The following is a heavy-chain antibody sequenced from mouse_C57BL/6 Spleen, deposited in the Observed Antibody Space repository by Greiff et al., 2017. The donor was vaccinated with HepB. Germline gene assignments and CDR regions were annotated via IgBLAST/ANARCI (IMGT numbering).Heavy chain of an antibody. J-gene: IGHJ1*03. CDR1: GFTFSDYG. D-gene: IGHD2-2*01. CDR3: ARLLVTTDWYFDV. Sequence: EVHLVESGGGLVKPGGSLKLSCAASGFTFSDYGMHWVRQAPEKGLEWVAYISSGSSTIYYADTVKGRVTISRDNAKNTLFLQMTSLRSEDTAMYYCARLLVTTDWYFDVWGTGTTVTVSS. CDR2: ISSGSSTI. V-gene: IGHV5-17*01.